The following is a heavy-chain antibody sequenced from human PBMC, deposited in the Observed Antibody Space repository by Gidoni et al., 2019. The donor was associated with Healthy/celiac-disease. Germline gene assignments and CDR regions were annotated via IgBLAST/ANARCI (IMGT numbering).Heavy chain of an antibody. D-gene: IGHD3-10*01. J-gene: IGHJ3*02. Sequence: VQLVESGGGLVKPGGSLRLSCAASGFTFSSYSMNWVRQAPGKGLEWVSSISSSSSYIYYADSVKGRFTISRDNAKNSLYLQMNSLRAEDTAVYYCARKGRAYYGSSDAFDIWGQGTMVTVSS. CDR1: GFTFSSYS. CDR2: ISSSSSYI. CDR3: ARKGRAYYGSSDAFDI. V-gene: IGHV3-21*01.